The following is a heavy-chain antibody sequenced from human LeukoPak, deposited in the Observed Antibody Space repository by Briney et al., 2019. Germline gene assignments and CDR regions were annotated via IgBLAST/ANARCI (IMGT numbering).Heavy chain of an antibody. CDR2: ISPMFDIA. Sequence: VASVKVSCKASGGSFRAYSITWVRQAPGQGREWMGRISPMFDIANYAQKFQGRVTITADTSTSTSYMELSSLRSEDTAVYYCAREFKQSNWNDGHWFDPWGPGTLVTVSS. V-gene: IGHV1-69*04. J-gene: IGHJ5*02. CDR3: AREFKQSNWNDGHWFDP. CDR1: GGSFRAYS. D-gene: IGHD1-20*01.